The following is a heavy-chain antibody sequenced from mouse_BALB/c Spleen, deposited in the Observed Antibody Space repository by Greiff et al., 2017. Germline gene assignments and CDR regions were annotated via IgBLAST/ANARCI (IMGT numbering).Heavy chain of an antibody. J-gene: IGHJ4*01. CDR3: ARRGFSDSYYELAKDY. V-gene: IGHV3-8*02. D-gene: IGHD2-3*01. CDR1: GDYISSGY. Sequence: EVMLVESGPSLVQASQTRSCTCYVTGDYISSGYWNWVRKFLGNKFEYMGYISYSGSTYYNPSLKSLISIARDTSKNQYYLQLNSVTTEDTATYYCARRGFSDSYYELAKDYWGPRSSLTVSS. CDR2: ISYSGST.